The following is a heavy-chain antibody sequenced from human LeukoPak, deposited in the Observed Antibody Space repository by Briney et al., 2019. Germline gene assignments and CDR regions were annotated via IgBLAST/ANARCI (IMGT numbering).Heavy chain of an antibody. V-gene: IGHV3-23*01. J-gene: IGHJ4*02. CDR1: GFTFSSYA. CDR3: AKESAYCGSDCRSLSDH. D-gene: IGHD2-21*02. Sequence: QPGGSLRLSCAASGFTFSSYAMSWVRQAPGKGLEWVSVISGSAGSSFSADSVKGRFTISRDNSKNTLYLQMNSLRVEDTAVYYCAKESAYCGSDCRSLSDHWGQGTPVTVSS. CDR2: ISGSAGSS.